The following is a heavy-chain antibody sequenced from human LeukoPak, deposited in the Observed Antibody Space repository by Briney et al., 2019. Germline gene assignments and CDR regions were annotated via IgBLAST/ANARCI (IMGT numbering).Heavy chain of an antibody. V-gene: IGHV4-59*04. Sequence: PSETLSLTCTVSGGSISSYYWSWIRQPPGKGLEWIGYIYHSGSTYYNPSLKSRVTISVDRSKNQISLKLSSVTAADTAVYYCAGLVVGVAARAYYYGMDVWGQGTTVTVSS. CDR1: GGSISSYY. CDR2: IYHSGST. D-gene: IGHD2-15*01. J-gene: IGHJ6*02. CDR3: AGLVVGVAARAYYYGMDV.